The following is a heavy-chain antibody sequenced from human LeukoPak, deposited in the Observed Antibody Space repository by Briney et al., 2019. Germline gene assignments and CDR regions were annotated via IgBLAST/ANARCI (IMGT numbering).Heavy chain of an antibody. Sequence: AETLSLTCTVSGGSISSSSYYWGWFRHPPGKGLEWIGSIYCSGSTYYNPSLKSRVTISVDTSKNQFSLKLSSVTAADTAVYYCARGVFRRDWGMDVWGQGTTVTVSS. CDR2: IYCSGST. J-gene: IGHJ6*02. V-gene: IGHV4-39*01. CDR3: ARGVFRRDWGMDV. D-gene: IGHD2-21*01. CDR1: GGSISSSSYY.